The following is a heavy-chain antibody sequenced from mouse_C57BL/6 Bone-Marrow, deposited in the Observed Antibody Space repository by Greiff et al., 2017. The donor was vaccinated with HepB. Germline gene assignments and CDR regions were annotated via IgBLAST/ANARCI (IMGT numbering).Heavy chain of an antibody. V-gene: IGHV10-1*01. Sequence: EVQGVESGGGLVQPKGSLKLSCAASGFSFNTYAMNWVRQAPGKGLEWVARIRSKSNNYATYYADSVKDRFTISRDDSESMLYLQMNNLKTEDTAMYYCVRPYGNYWYFDVWGTGTTVTVSS. CDR3: VRPYGNYWYFDV. CDR1: GFSFNTYA. D-gene: IGHD2-1*01. J-gene: IGHJ1*03. CDR2: IRSKSNNYAT.